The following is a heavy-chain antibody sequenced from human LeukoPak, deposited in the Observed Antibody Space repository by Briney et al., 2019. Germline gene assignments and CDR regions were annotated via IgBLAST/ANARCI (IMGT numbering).Heavy chain of an antibody. J-gene: IGHJ6*03. D-gene: IGHD3-10*01. V-gene: IGHV4-59*11. CDR1: GGSISSHY. CDR3: ARDILSYSYYMDI. CDR2: IYYSGIT. Sequence: SETLSLTCTVSGGSISSHYWSWIRQPPGNRLEWIGYIYYSGITNSIPSLKSRVTISVDTSKSQFSLKLSSVTAADTAVYYCARDILSYSYYMDIGAKGPRSPSP.